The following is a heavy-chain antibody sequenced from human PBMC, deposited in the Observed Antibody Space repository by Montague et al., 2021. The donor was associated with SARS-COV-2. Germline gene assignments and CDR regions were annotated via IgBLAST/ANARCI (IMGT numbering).Heavy chain of an antibody. CDR2: TYFRSKWYN. CDR3: GRVFAPAGTFDF. V-gene: IGHV6-1*01. J-gene: IGHJ4*02. CDR1: GDSVSTNNTT. Sequence: CVISGDSVSTNNTTWNWVRQSPSGDLEWLGRTYFRSKWYNDYAVSVKSRITINPDTSKNQFSLQLKSATPKDAAIYFCGRVFAPAGTFDFWGQGTLVTVSS. D-gene: IGHD6-13*01.